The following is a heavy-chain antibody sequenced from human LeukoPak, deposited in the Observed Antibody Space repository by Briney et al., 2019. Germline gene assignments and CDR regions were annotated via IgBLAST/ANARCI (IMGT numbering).Heavy chain of an antibody. V-gene: IGHV1-18*01. Sequence: ASVKVSCKASGYTFTSYGISRVRQAPGQGLEWMGWISAYNGNTNYAQKLQGRVTMTTDTSTSTAYMELSSLRSEDTAVYYCARPEERAYYYYGMDVWGQGTTVTVSS. CDR1: GYTFTSYG. CDR2: ISAYNGNT. J-gene: IGHJ6*02. D-gene: IGHD5-24*01. CDR3: ARPEERAYYYYGMDV.